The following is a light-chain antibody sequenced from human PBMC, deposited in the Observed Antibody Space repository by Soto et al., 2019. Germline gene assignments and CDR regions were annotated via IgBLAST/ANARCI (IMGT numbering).Light chain of an antibody. Sequence: SYELTQPPSVSVAPGQTARITCGGNKIGTKSVHWYQQKPGQAPVLAVFDDSDRPSGIPERFSGSNSGNTATLTISRVEAGDEADYYCQVWDSSTDQNVVFGGGTKVTVL. CDR2: DDS. CDR1: KIGTKS. V-gene: IGLV3-21*02. CDR3: QVWDSSTDQNVV. J-gene: IGLJ2*01.